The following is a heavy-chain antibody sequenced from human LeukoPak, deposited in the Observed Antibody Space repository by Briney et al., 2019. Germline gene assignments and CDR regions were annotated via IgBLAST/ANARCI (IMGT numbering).Heavy chain of an antibody. CDR3: AREMYDSGGYRVSYFDY. CDR2: IDHSGST. CDR1: GYSISSGYY. Sequence: SETLSLTCTVSGYSISSGYYWGWIRQPPGKGLEWTGSIDHSGSTYYNPSLKSRITISVDTSKNQFSLKLSSVTAADTAVYYCAREMYDSGGYRVSYFDYWGQGILVTVSS. J-gene: IGHJ4*02. D-gene: IGHD3-22*01. V-gene: IGHV4-38-2*02.